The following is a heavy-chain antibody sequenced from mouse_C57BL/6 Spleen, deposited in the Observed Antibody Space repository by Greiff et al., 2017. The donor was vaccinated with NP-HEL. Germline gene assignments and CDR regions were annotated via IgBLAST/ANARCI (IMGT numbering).Heavy chain of an antibody. CDR2: IDPETGGT. Sequence: QVQLQQSGAELVRPGASVTLSCKASGYTFTDYEMLWVKQTPVHGLEWIGAIDPETGGTAYNQKFKGKAILTADKSSSTAYMELRSLTSEDSAVYYCTASLGFAYWGQGTLVTVSA. CDR3: TASLGFAY. CDR1: GYTFTDYE. V-gene: IGHV1-15*01. D-gene: IGHD6-2*01. J-gene: IGHJ3*01.